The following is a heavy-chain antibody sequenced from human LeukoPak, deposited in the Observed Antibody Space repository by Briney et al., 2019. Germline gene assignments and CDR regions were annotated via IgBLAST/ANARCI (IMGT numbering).Heavy chain of an antibody. CDR1: GVSISSSSYY. CDR3: ARVRGDYDFWSGVLLNWFDP. D-gene: IGHD3-3*01. J-gene: IGHJ5*02. Sequence: PSETLSLTCTVSGVSISSSSYYWGWIRQPPGKGLEWIASLYYSGHTYSNPSLKSRVTISLDPSKNQFSLKVVSLTAADTAVYYCARVRGDYDFWSGVLLNWFDPWGQGTLVTVSS. CDR2: LYYSGHT. V-gene: IGHV4-39*07.